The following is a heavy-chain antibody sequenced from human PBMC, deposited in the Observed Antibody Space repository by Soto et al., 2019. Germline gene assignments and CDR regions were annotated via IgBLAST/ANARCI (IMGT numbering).Heavy chain of an antibody. CDR3: VKFRGRAYHYYYMDV. V-gene: IGHV3-23*01. CDR2: YGGSGGST. CDR1: GVTFSTYG. D-gene: IGHD3-16*01. J-gene: IGHJ6*03. Sequence: DVQLLESGGGLVQRGGSLRLSCAASGVTFSTYGMTWVRQAPGKGLEWVSYGGSGGSTYYADSVKGRFTISRDNSKNTLYLQMNSLRAEDTAVYYFVKFRGRAYHYYYMDVWGNGTTVTVSS.